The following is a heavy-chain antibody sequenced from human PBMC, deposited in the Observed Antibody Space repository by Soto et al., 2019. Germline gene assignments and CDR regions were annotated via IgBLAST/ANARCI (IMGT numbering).Heavy chain of an antibody. Sequence: GGFLRLSCAASGFTFEDYAMHWVRQVPGKGLEWVSGINWNSGSIGYGDSVKGRFAISRDNAKNSLHLQMNSLSAEDTAFYYCVKDESINWYSGHFRHWGQGTLVNVSS. CDR1: GFTFEDYA. J-gene: IGHJ1*01. D-gene: IGHD6-13*01. CDR2: INWNSGSI. CDR3: VKDESINWYSGHFRH. V-gene: IGHV3-9*01.